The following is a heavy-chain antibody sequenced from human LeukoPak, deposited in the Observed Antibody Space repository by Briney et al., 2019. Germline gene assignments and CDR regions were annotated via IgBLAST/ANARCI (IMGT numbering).Heavy chain of an antibody. CDR2: ISGSGGST. V-gene: IGHV3-23*01. Sequence: AGGSLRLSCAASGFTFSSYSMNWVRQAPGKGLEWVSAISGSGGSTYYADSVKGRFTISRDNSKNTLYLQMNSLRAEDTAVYYCAKAVVGATELFDYWGQGTLVTVSS. J-gene: IGHJ4*02. CDR3: AKAVVGATELFDY. CDR1: GFTFSSYS. D-gene: IGHD1-26*01.